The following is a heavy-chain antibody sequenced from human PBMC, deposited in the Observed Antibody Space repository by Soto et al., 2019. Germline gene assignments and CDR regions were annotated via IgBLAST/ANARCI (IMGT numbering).Heavy chain of an antibody. CDR3: ARDRMYYDSSGPFDY. CDR2: IYYSGST. V-gene: IGHV4-31*03. J-gene: IGHJ4*02. D-gene: IGHD3-22*01. CDR1: GSSISSGGYY. Sequence: SETLSLTCTVSGSSISSGGYYWSWIRQHPGKGLEWIGYIYYSGSTYYNPSLKSRVTISVDTSKNQFSLKLSSVTAADTAVYYCARDRMYYDSSGPFDYWGQGTLVTVSS.